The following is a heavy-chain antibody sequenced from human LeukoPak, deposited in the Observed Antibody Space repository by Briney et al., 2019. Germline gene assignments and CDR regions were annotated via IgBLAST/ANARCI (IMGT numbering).Heavy chain of an antibody. D-gene: IGHD4-17*01. V-gene: IGHV4-59*01. CDR3: ARDIGISEGPTDYFDY. Sequence: TPSETLSLTCTVSSGSISSYYWSWIRQPPGKGLEWIGYIYYSGSTNYNPSLKSRVTISVDTSKNQFSLKLSSVTAADTAVYYCARDIGISEGPTDYFDYWGQGTLVTVSS. CDR1: SGSISSYY. CDR2: IYYSGST. J-gene: IGHJ4*02.